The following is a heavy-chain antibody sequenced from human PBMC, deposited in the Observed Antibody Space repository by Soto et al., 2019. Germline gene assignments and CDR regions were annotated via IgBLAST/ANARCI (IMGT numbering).Heavy chain of an antibody. Sequence: GASVKVSCKASGYTFTSYAMNWVRQAPGQRLEWMGGIIPIFGTANYAQKFQGRVTITADESTSTAYMELSSLRSEDTAVYYCAIAPITIIVVDYWGKGTLVTVSS. V-gene: IGHV1-69*13. CDR1: GYTFTSYA. CDR2: IIPIFGTA. J-gene: IGHJ4*02. D-gene: IGHD3-22*01. CDR3: AIAPITIIVVDY.